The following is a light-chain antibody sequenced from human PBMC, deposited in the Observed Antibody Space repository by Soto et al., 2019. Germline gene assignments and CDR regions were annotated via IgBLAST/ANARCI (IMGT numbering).Light chain of an antibody. CDR1: QSISSW. V-gene: IGKV1-5*03. CDR3: QQYSSFSLT. CDR2: KAS. J-gene: IGKJ4*01. Sequence: DIQMTQSPSTLSASVGDRVTITCRASQSISSWLAWYQQKPGKAPKRLIYKASSLASGVPSRFSGSGSGTEFTLTISSLQPDDFATYYCQQYSSFSLTFGGGTKVEI.